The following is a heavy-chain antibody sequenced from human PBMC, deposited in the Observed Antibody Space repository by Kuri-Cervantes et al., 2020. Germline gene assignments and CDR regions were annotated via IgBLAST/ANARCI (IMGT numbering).Heavy chain of an antibody. J-gene: IGHJ4*02. D-gene: IGHD4-17*01. CDR1: GFSFSTSW. CDR3: ARYADYDTGHEDY. V-gene: IGHV3-74*01. Sequence: GESLKISCAASGFSFSTSWMHWVRQAPGKGLMWVARINRDGSATRYADSVQGRFIISRDNAKNTLYLQMASLTVEDTAFYYCARYADYDTGHEDYWGQGTLVTVSS. CDR2: INRDGSAT.